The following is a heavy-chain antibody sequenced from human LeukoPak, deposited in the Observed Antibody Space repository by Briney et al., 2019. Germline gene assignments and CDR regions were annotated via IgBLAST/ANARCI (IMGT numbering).Heavy chain of an antibody. V-gene: IGHV1-69*05. CDR2: IIPIVGTA. D-gene: IGHD5-24*01. Sequence: SVKVSCKASGGTFSSYAISWVRQAPGQGLEWMGRIIPIVGTANYAQKFQGRVTITTDESTSTAYMELSSLRSEDTAVYYCARDGVGRDGYNSYYFDYWGQGTLVTVSS. CDR1: GGTFSSYA. J-gene: IGHJ4*02. CDR3: ARDGVGRDGYNSYYFDY.